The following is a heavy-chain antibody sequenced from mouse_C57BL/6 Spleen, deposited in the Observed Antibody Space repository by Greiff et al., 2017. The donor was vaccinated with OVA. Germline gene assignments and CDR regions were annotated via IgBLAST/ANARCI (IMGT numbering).Heavy chain of an antibody. CDR2: IDPSDSYT. J-gene: IGHJ4*01. D-gene: IGHD1-1*01. CDR1: GYTFTSYW. Sequence: QVQLKQPGAELVRPGTSVKLSCKASGYTFTSYWMHWVKQRPGQGLEWIGVIDPSDSYTNYNQKFKGKATLTVDTSSSTAYMQLSSLTSEDSAVYYCARKIHYGSPYAMDYWVQGTSVTVSS. CDR3: ARKIHYGSPYAMDY. V-gene: IGHV1-59*01.